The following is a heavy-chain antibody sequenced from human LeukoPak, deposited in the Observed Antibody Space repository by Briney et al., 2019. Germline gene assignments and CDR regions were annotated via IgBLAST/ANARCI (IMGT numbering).Heavy chain of an antibody. Sequence: PGGSLRLSCTASGFPFGDYAMSWVRQAPGKGLEWVGFIRSKAYGGTTEYAASVKGRFTISRDDSKSIAYLQMNSLKTEDTAVYYCTRDKSRTNSGSYYDYWGQGTLVTVSS. J-gene: IGHJ4*02. D-gene: IGHD1-26*01. CDR2: IRSKAYGGTT. CDR1: GFPFGDYA. V-gene: IGHV3-49*04. CDR3: TRDKSRTNSGSYYDY.